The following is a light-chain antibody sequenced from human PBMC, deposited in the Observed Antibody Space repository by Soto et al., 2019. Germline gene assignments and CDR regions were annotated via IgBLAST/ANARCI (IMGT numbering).Light chain of an antibody. CDR3: QLFRA. J-gene: IGKJ5*01. V-gene: IGKV3-20*01. CDR1: QSVSSSY. Sequence: LTQTTSALSWYGEERSTLSCRASQSVSSSYLAWYQQKPGQAPRLLIYGASSRATGISYTSRGRGSGTVFTLSITTQELEGSAGHHCQLFRAFGQGTRLEIK. CDR2: GAS.